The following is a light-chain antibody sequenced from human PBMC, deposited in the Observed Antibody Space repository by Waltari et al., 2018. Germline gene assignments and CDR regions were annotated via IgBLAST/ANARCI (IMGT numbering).Light chain of an antibody. CDR2: KAS. V-gene: IGKV1-5*03. J-gene: IGKJ3*01. CDR1: QSISVW. CDR3: QQYNTFPFT. Sequence: DIQMTQSPSTLSAYVGDRVTITCRASQSISVWLAWYQQKPGKAPKLLIYKASSLESGVPSRFSGSGSGTEFTLTISSLQPDDFATYYCQQYNTFPFTFGPGTKVDIK.